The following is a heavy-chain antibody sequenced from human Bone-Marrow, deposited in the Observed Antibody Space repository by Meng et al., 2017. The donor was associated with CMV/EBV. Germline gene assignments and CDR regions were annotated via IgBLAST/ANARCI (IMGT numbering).Heavy chain of an antibody. V-gene: IGHV4-31*02. CDR1: SISSGDYY. CDR3: ARAAIFGVVTTTHYFDN. J-gene: IGHJ4*02. CDR2: IFYLGNT. Sequence: SISSGDYYGTWIRQHPTKGLEWIGYIFYLGNTYYNPSLRSRVTISIDTSENQFSLNLSSVTAADTAVYYCARAAIFGVVTTTHYFDNWGQGTLVTVSS. D-gene: IGHD3-3*01.